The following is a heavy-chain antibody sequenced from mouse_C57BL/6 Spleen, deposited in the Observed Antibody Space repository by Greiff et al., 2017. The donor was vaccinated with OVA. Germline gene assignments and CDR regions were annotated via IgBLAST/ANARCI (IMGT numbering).Heavy chain of an antibody. CDR1: GYTFTDYE. CDR3: TRDRGSGGFAY. J-gene: IGHJ3*01. Sequence: QVQLQQSGAELVRPGASVTLSCKASGYTFTDYEMHWVKQTPVHGLEWIGAIDPETGGTAYNQKFKGKAILTADKSSSTAYMELRSLTSEDSAVYYCTRDRGSGGFAYWGQGTLVTVSA. CDR2: IDPETGGT. D-gene: IGHD3-2*02. V-gene: IGHV1-15*01.